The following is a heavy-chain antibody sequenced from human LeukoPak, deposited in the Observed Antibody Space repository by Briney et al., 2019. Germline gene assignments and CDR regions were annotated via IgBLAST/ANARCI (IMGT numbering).Heavy chain of an antibody. J-gene: IGHJ4*02. D-gene: IGHD3-9*01. Sequence: SETLSLTCAVYGGSFSGYYWSWIRQPPGKGLEWIGEINHSGSTNYNPSLKSRVTISVDTSKNQFSLKLSSVTAADTAVYYCARVPTYYDILTGYTPHYYFDYWGQGTLVTVSS. V-gene: IGHV4-34*01. CDR3: ARVPTYYDILTGYTPHYYFDY. CDR1: GGSFSGYY. CDR2: INHSGST.